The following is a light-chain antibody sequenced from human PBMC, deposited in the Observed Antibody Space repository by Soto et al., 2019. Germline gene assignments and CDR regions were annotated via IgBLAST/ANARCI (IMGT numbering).Light chain of an antibody. V-gene: IGKV3-15*01. CDR3: QQYHRWRS. J-gene: IGKJ1*01. CDR1: QSVSTN. Sequence: EIVLTQSPVTLSMCPGESATLSCRASQSVSTNLAWYQQKPGQAPRLLIYGAYTRATAVPDRFSGSGSGTDFTLTISSLQSEDFAVYYCQQYHRWRSFGQGTKVESK. CDR2: GAY.